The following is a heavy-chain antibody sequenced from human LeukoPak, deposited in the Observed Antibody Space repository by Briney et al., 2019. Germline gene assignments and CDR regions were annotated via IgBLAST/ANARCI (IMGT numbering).Heavy chain of an antibody. CDR1: GFTFTEHW. V-gene: IGHV3-7*01. J-gene: IGHJ4*02. CDR3: ARIYLRHFDF. Sequence: GGSLRLSCIASGFTFTEHWMSWVRQAPGKGLEWVANINQHGSEQFYVDSVEGRFTISRDNAKNSLYLQMNSLRVEDTAVYFFARIYLRHFDFWAQGTLVTVSS. CDR2: INQHGSEQ. D-gene: IGHD3-3*01.